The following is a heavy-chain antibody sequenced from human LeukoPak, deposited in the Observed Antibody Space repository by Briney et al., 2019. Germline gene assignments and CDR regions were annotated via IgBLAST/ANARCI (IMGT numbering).Heavy chain of an antibody. Sequence: GGSLRLSCAASGFTFSSYDMHWVRQAPGKGLEWVSSISSSSSYIYYADSVKGRFTISRDNAKNSLYLQMNSLRAEDTAVYYCASAPSWFGELLIWGQGTLVTVSS. CDR1: GFTFSSYD. V-gene: IGHV3-21*01. CDR3: ASAPSWFGELLI. D-gene: IGHD3-10*01. CDR2: ISSSSSYI. J-gene: IGHJ4*02.